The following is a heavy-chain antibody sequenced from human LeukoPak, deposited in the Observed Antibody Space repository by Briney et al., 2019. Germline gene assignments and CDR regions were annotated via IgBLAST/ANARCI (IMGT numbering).Heavy chain of an antibody. CDR1: GFTFYSYA. J-gene: IGHJ4*02. Sequence: PGGSLRLSCAASGFTFYSYAMTWVRQAPGKGLEWVSGISGSGGSTYYADSVKGRFTTSRDNSKNTLYLQMNSLRAEDTAVYYCAKETAEYSSTPLDYWGQGTLVTVSS. V-gene: IGHV3-23*01. CDR3: AKETAEYSSTPLDY. CDR2: ISGSGGST. D-gene: IGHD6-6*01.